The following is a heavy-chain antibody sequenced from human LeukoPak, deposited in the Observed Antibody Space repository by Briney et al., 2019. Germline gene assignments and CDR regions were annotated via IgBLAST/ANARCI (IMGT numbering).Heavy chain of an antibody. CDR1: GFTFSSYG. CDR3: AMGTDSSSAEGCDY. Sequence: GGSLRLSCAASGFTFSSYGMHWVRQAPGKGLEWVAVISYDGSNKYYADSVKGRFTISRDNSKNTLYLQMNSLRADDAAVYYCAMGTDSSSAEGCDYWGQGTLVTVSS. J-gene: IGHJ4*02. D-gene: IGHD6-6*01. CDR2: ISYDGSNK. V-gene: IGHV3-30*03.